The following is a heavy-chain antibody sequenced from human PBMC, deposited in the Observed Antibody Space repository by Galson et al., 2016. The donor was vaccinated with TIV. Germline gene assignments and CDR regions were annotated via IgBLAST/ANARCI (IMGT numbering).Heavy chain of an antibody. CDR1: GGSFTNYA. J-gene: IGHJ6*02. V-gene: IGHV1-69*13. CDR2: IIPIFRTT. Sequence: SVKVSCKASGGSFTNYAISWVRQAPGQGLEWMGGIIPIFRTTRYSQKFQGRVTITADEYMTTADMELSSLRAENTAVYYCVRGMGATTFYQYDMDVWGQGTTVTVSS. CDR3: VRGMGATTFYQYDMDV. D-gene: IGHD1-26*01.